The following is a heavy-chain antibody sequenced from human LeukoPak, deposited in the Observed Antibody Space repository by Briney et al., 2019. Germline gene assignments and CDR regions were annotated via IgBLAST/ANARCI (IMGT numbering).Heavy chain of an antibody. CDR1: GGSISSYY. J-gene: IGHJ4*02. D-gene: IGHD6-13*01. V-gene: IGHV4-4*07. CDR2: IYTSGST. CDR3: ARVRPTSSGWYYFDY. Sequence: SETLSLTCTVSGGSISSYYWSWNRQPAGKGLEWIGRIYTSGSTNYNPSLKSRVTMSVDTSKNQFSLKLSSVTAADTAVYYCARVRPTSSGWYYFDYWGQGTLVTVSS.